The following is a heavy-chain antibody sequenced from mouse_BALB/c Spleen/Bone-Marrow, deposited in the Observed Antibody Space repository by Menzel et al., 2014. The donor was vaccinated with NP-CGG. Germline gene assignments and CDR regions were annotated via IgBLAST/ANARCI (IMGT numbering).Heavy chain of an antibody. Sequence: EVHLVESGGGLVKPGGSLKLPCAASGFAFSGYDMSWVRQTPEKRLEWVAYISSGGINTYYPDSVKGRFTISRDNAKNTLYLQMNSLKSEDTAMYYCARQRGYAYAMDYWGQGTSVTVSS. J-gene: IGHJ4*01. CDR1: GFAFSGYD. CDR3: ARQRGYAYAMDY. CDR2: ISSGGINT. D-gene: IGHD2-2*01. V-gene: IGHV5-12-1*01.